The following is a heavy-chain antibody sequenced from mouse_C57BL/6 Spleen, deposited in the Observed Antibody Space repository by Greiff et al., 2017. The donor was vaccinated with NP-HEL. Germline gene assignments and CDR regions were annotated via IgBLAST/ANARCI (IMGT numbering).Heavy chain of an antibody. CDR2: IYPGSGNT. Sequence: QVHVKQSGPELVKPGASVKISCKASGYSFTSYYIHWVKQRPGQGLEWIGWIYPGSGNTKYNEKFKGKATLTADTSSSTAYMQLSSLTSEDSAVYYCARLEDYWGQGTTLTVSS. CDR1: GYSFTSYY. CDR3: ARLEDY. J-gene: IGHJ2*01. V-gene: IGHV1-66*01.